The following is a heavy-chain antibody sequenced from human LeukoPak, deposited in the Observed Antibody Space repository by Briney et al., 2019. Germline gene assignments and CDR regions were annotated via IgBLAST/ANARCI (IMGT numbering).Heavy chain of an antibody. J-gene: IGHJ4*02. V-gene: IGHV4-59*01. CDR3: ARYRRNNDFYLDD. CDR2: IYCSGST. Sequence: SETLSFTCAVSGGSLSGYYWSWIWQSPGKRLEWIGYIYCSGSTNYNPSLQSRVTFSIDTSMNQFSLRLTSVTEADTAMYYCARYRRNNDFYLDDWGRGTLVTVSS. CDR1: GGSLSGYY. D-gene: IGHD3/OR15-3a*01.